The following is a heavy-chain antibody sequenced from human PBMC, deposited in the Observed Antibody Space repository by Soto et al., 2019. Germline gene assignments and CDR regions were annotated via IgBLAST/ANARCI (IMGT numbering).Heavy chain of an antibody. CDR2: INGDGSST. CDR3: AGGRATPDY. V-gene: IGHV3-74*01. CDR1: GFTFSNYW. J-gene: IGHJ4*02. D-gene: IGHD5-12*01. Sequence: EVQLVESGGGLVQPGGSLRLSCAASGFTFSNYWMHWVRQAPGKGLVWVSRINGDGSSTTYADSVKGRFTISRDNTKNTLYLQVNSLTAEDTAVYYCAGGRATPDYWGQGTLVTVSS.